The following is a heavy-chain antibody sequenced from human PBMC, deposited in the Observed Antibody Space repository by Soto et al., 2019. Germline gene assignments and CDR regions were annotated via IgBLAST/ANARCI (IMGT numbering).Heavy chain of an antibody. D-gene: IGHD2-2*01. CDR2: IKQDGSEK. Sequence: GGSLRLSCAASGFTFSSYWMSWVRQAPGKGLEWVANIKQDGSEKYYVDSVKGRFTISRDNAKNSLYLQMNSLRAEDTAVDYCASSLTEYCSSTSCYVREFYYYYYYMDVWGKGTTVTVSS. J-gene: IGHJ6*03. V-gene: IGHV3-7*01. CDR1: GFTFSSYW. CDR3: ASSLTEYCSSTSCYVREFYYYYYYMDV.